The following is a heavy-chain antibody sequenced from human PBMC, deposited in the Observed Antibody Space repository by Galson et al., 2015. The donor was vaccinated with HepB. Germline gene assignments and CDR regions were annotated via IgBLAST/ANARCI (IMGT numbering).Heavy chain of an antibody. D-gene: IGHD3-16*02. J-gene: IGHJ4*02. CDR2: IKSKTDGGTT. CDR3: TTAYPGEGELSLYSFDY. V-gene: IGHV3-15*01. Sequence: SLRLSCAASGFTFSNAWMSWVRQAPGKGLEWVGRIKSKTDGGTTDYAAPVKGRFTISRDDSKNTLYLQMNSLKTEDTAVYYCTTAYPGEGELSLYSFDYWGQGTLVTVSS. CDR1: GFTFSNAW.